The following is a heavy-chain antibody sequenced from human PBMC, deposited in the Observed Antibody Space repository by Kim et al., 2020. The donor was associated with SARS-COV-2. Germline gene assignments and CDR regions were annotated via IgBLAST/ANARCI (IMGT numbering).Heavy chain of an antibody. CDR2: IWYNGGST. D-gene: IGHD2-21*02. Sequence: GGSLRLSCAASGFTFTRYGMHWVRQAPDKGLEWVAMIWYNGGSTYYTDSVQGRFTISRDNSKNTLYLEMNSLRAEDTAVYHCAKDLGTMVVTRGRLGPFDYWGQGALVTVSS. CDR3: AKDLGTMVVTRGRLGPFDY. J-gene: IGHJ4*02. CDR1: GFTFTRYG. V-gene: IGHV3-33*06.